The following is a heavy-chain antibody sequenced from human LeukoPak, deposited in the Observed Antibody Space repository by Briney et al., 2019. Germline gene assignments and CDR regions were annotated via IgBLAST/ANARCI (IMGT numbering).Heavy chain of an antibody. CDR2: ISNDGTTK. CDR1: GFTFSSHV. J-gene: IGHJ3*02. CDR3: ADGDGQQNAFDI. Sequence: GGSLRLSCAASGFTFSSHVFYWVRQTPGKGLEWVAFISNDGTTKYYADSVKGRFTISRDNSKNTLYLQMNSLRAEDTAVYYCADGDGQQNAFDIWGQGTMVTVSS. V-gene: IGHV3-30*14. D-gene: IGHD5-24*01.